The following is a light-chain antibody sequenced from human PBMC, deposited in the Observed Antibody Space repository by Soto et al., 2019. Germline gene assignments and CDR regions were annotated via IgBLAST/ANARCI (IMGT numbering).Light chain of an antibody. CDR1: SSDVGGYNY. Sequence: QSVLTQPASVSGSPGQSITISCTGTSSDVGGYNYVSWYQQHPGKAPKLMIYDVSNRPSGVSNRFSGSKSGNTASLTISGLQAEDEADYYCSSYTSSSTPLFGGRTKVTVL. J-gene: IGLJ2*01. V-gene: IGLV2-14*01. CDR3: SSYTSSSTPL. CDR2: DVS.